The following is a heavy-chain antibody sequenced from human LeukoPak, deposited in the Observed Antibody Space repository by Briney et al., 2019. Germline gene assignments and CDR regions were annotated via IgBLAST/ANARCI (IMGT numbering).Heavy chain of an antibody. CDR2: ISTSGSP. D-gene: IGHD3-10*01. Sequence: GGSLRLSCVASGLTFRSYAISWVRQAPGTGLEWVSTISTSGSPYYADSVKGRFTISRDNSKNTLYLQMNSLRADDTAVYYCARDMVRGATRWFDPWGQGTLVTVSS. V-gene: IGHV3-23*01. CDR1: GLTFRSYA. CDR3: ARDMVRGATRWFDP. J-gene: IGHJ5*02.